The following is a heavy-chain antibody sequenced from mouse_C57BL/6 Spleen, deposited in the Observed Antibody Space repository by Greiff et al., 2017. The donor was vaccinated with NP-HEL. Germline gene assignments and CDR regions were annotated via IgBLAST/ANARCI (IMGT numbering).Heavy chain of an antibody. CDR1: GFSLTSYG. D-gene: IGHD1-1*01. CDR3: ARNLNYYGSSSWFAY. CDR2: IWSGGST. Sequence: VKLMESGPGLVQPSQSLSITCTVSGFSLTSYGVHWVRQSPGKGLEWLGVIWSGGSTDYNAAFISRLSISKDNSKSQVFFKMNSLQADDTAIYYCARNLNYYGSSSWFAYWGQGTLVTVSA. J-gene: IGHJ3*01. V-gene: IGHV2-2*01.